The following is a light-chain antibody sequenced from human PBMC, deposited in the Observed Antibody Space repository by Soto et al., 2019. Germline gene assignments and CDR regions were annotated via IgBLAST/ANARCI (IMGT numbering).Light chain of an antibody. Sequence: EIVLTQSPGTLSLSPGERATLSCRAIQSVSSSYLAWYQQKPGQAPRLLIYGASSRATGIPDRFSGSGSGTDFILTISRLEPEDFAVYYCQQYGSSPRLTFGGGTKVDIK. CDR3: QQYGSSPRLT. J-gene: IGKJ4*01. CDR2: GAS. CDR1: QSVSSSY. V-gene: IGKV3-20*01.